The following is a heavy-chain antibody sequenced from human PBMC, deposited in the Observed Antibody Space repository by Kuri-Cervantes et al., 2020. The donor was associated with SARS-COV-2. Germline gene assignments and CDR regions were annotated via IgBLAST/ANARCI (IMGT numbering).Heavy chain of an antibody. V-gene: IGHV3-53*01. Sequence: GGSLRLSCAASGFTVSSNYMTWVRQAPGKGLEWVSVIYSGGTTYYADSVRGRFTFSRDSSNNTLHLQMNSLRAEDTAVYYCARALYNSGSYYWGAFDLWGQATMVADSS. J-gene: IGHJ3*01. CDR2: IYSGGTT. CDR1: GFTVSSNY. CDR3: ARALYNSGSYYWGAFDL. D-gene: IGHD3-10*01.